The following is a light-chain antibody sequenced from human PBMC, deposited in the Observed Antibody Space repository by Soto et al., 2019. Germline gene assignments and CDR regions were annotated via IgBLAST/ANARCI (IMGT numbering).Light chain of an antibody. CDR1: SSNIGAGYD. J-gene: IGLJ2*01. V-gene: IGLV1-40*01. CDR2: SDN. Sequence: QSVLTQPPSVSGAPGQRVTFSCTGSSSNIGAGYDVHWYQQLPGTAPKVLIYSDNNRPSGVPDRFSGSKSGTSASLAITGLQPEDEADYYCQCYDAGLSVSKVFXGGTKVTVL. CDR3: QCYDAGLSVSKV.